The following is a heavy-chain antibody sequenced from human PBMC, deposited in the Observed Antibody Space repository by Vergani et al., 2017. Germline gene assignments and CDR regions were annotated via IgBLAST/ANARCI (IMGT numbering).Heavy chain of an antibody. Sequence: QVQLQESGPGLVKPSETLSLTCTVSGGSISSYYWSWIRQPPGKGLEWIGYIYYSGSTHYNPSLTSRVTISVDTSKNQFSLKLSSVTAADTAVYYCASYLRDYGDYETFVYDYWGQGTLVTVSS. CDR1: GGSISSYY. V-gene: IGHV4-59*01. D-gene: IGHD4-17*01. J-gene: IGHJ4*02. CDR3: ASYLRDYGDYETFVYDY. CDR2: IYYSGST.